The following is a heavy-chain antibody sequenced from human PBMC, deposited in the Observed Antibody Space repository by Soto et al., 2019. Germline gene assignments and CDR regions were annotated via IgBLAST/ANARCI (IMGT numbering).Heavy chain of an antibody. D-gene: IGHD2-15*01. J-gene: IGHJ4*02. Sequence: AGGSLRLSCAASGFYFSDYAMSWVRQAPGKGLEWVSGVSGGGGVTNYADSVKGRFTISRDNSKNTVYLQMNGLRAEDTAIYYCAKGRCSGTSCYSDYWGQGTLVTVSS. CDR1: GFYFSDYA. V-gene: IGHV3-23*01. CDR2: VSGGGGVT. CDR3: AKGRCSGTSCYSDY.